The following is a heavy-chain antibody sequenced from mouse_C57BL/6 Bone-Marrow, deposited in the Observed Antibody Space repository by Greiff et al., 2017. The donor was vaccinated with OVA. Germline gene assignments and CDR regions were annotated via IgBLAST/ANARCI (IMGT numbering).Heavy chain of an antibody. J-gene: IGHJ1*03. V-gene: IGHV1-19*01. CDR2: INPYNGGT. D-gene: IGHD1-1*01. Sequence: VQLQQSGPVLVKPGASVKMSCKASGYTFTDYYMNWVKQSHGKSLEWIGVINPYNGGTSYNQKFKGKATLTVDKSSSTAYMGLNSLTSEDSAVYYCARLDYYGSSYWYFDVWGTGTTVTVSS. CDR1: GYTFTDYY. CDR3: ARLDYYGSSYWYFDV.